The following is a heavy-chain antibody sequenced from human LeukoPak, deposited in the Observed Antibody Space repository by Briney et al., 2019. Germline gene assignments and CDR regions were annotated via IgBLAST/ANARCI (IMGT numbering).Heavy chain of an antibody. CDR2: MCYGGTS. J-gene: IGHJ3*02. CDR3: ASLPKYVSSLKGFDI. V-gene: IGHV4-39*01. Sequence: KASETLSLTCTVSGGSISSYYWGWIRQPPGKGLEWIGSMCYGGTSYYNPSLKSRVTTSVDTSKNQFSLRVSSVTAADTAVYYCASLPKYVSSLKGFDIWGQGTMVTVSS. D-gene: IGHD2/OR15-2a*01. CDR1: GGSISSYY.